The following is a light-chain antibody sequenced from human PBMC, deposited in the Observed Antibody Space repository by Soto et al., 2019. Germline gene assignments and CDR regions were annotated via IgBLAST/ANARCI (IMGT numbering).Light chain of an antibody. J-gene: IGKJ1*01. CDR1: QSVSSN. CDR2: GAS. CDR3: QQYNNGSTWT. Sequence: EIVMTQSPATLSVSPGERATLSCRSSQSVSSNLAWYQQKPGQAPRLLIYGASTRATGIPARFSGSGSGTDFTLTISSLQSEDFAVYYCQQYNNGSTWTFGQGTKVDIK. V-gene: IGKV3-15*01.